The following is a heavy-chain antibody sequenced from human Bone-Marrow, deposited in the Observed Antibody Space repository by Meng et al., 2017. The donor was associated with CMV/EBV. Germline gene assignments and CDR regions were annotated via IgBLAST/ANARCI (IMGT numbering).Heavy chain of an antibody. D-gene: IGHD2-2*02. Sequence: ASVKVSCKASGYTFTGYYMHWVRQAPGQGLEWMGWINPNSGGTNYAQKFQGRVTMTRDTSISTAYMELSRLRSDDTAVYYCARVTGYCSSTSCYIPYFQHWGQGTLVTVSS. J-gene: IGHJ1*01. CDR3: ARVTGYCSSTSCYIPYFQH. CDR1: GYTFTGYY. CDR2: INPNSGGT. V-gene: IGHV1-2*02.